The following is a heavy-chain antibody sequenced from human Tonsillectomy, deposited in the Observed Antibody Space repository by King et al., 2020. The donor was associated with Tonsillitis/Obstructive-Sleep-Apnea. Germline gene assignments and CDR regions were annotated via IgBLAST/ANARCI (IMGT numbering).Heavy chain of an antibody. CDR3: AKGDYTKHYYYYGMDV. Sequence: VQLVESGGDLVQPGGSLRLSCAASGFTFSSYWMHWVRQAPGKGLVWVSRINSDGSSTNYADSVKGRFTIYRDNAKNTLYLQMNSLRAEDTAVYYCAKGDYTKHYYYYGMDVWGQGTTVTVSS. CDR2: INSDGSST. D-gene: IGHD4-11*01. V-gene: IGHV3-74*01. J-gene: IGHJ6*02. CDR1: GFTFSSYW.